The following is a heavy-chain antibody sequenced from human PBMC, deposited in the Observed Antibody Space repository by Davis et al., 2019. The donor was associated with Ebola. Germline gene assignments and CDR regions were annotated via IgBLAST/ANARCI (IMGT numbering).Heavy chain of an antibody. Sequence: AASVKVSCKASGYTFTGYYMHWVRQAPGQGLEWMGWISAYNGNTNYAQKLQGRVTMTRNTSISTAYMELSSLRSEDTAVYYCARGGHGYWGQGTLVTVSS. V-gene: IGHV1-8*02. CDR2: ISAYNGNT. J-gene: IGHJ4*02. CDR3: ARGGHGY. CDR1: GYTFTGYY.